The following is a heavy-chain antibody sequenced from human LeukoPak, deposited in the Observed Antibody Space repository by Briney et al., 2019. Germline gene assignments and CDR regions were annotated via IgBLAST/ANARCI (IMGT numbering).Heavy chain of an antibody. D-gene: IGHD3/OR15-3a*01. CDR3: AGGSGHGFGHWES. Sequence: GGSLRLSCAASGITFTNYAMSWVRQAPGKGLEWVSSISVSGGITYYADSVKGRFTISRDNSRNTLYLQMNSLRAEDTAIYYCAGGSGHGFGHWESWGQGTLVTASS. CDR2: ISVSGGIT. CDR1: GITFTNYA. V-gene: IGHV3-23*01. J-gene: IGHJ5*02.